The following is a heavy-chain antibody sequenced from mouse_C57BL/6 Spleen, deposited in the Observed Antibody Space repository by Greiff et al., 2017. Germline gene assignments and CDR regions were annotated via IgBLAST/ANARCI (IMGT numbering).Heavy chain of an antibody. J-gene: IGHJ2*01. Sequence: QVQLKESGAELVKPGASVKISCKASGYAFSSYWMNWVKQRPGKGLEWIGQIYPGDGDTNYNGKFKGKATLTADKSSSTAYMQLSSLTSEDSAVYFCARGELASFDYWGQGTTLTVSS. V-gene: IGHV1-80*01. CDR2: IYPGDGDT. CDR1: GYAFSSYW. D-gene: IGHD4-1*01. CDR3: ARGELASFDY.